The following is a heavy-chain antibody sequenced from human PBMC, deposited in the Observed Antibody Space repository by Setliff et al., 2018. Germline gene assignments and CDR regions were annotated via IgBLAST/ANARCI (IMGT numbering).Heavy chain of an antibody. CDR1: GFSFSSYW. V-gene: IGHV3-23*01. Sequence: GGSLRLSCAASGFSFSSYWMYWVRQAPGKGLVWVSRINRGGSTYYADSVKGRFTISRDNSKNTLYLQMNSLSAEDTALYYCAKDFGSTWLNYFDYWGQGTLVTVSS. CDR3: AKDFGSTWLNYFDY. D-gene: IGHD6-13*01. J-gene: IGHJ4*02. CDR2: INRGGST.